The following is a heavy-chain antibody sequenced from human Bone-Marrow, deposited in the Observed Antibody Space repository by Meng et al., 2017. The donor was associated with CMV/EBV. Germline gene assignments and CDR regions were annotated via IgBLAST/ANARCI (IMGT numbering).Heavy chain of an antibody. V-gene: IGHV1-46*01. CDR3: ARERGGVGIVVVPAKNYYYGMDV. D-gene: IGHD2-2*01. J-gene: IGHJ6*02. CDR1: GYTFTSYY. CDR2: INPSGGST. Sequence: ASLKVSCKASGYTFTSYYMHWVRQAPGQGLEWMGIINPSGGSTSYAQKFQGRVTMTRDTSTSTVYMELSSLRSEDTAVYYCARERGGVGIVVVPAKNYYYGMDVWGQGTTVTVSS.